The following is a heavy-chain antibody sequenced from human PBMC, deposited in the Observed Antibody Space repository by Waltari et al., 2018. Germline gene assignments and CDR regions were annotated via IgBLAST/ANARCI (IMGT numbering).Heavy chain of an antibody. CDR2: ISYDGSSK. Sequence: QVQLVESGGGVVQPGRSLRLSCAASGFSFSSYTLPWVRQAPGKGLEWVALISYDGSSKYYADYVKGRFTISRDKSKNTLYLQMNSLRAEDTAVYFCARDSGGYNWNDLDYWGQGTLVTVSS. CDR1: GFSFSSYT. V-gene: IGHV3-30-3*01. J-gene: IGHJ4*02. D-gene: IGHD1-20*01. CDR3: ARDSGGYNWNDLDY.